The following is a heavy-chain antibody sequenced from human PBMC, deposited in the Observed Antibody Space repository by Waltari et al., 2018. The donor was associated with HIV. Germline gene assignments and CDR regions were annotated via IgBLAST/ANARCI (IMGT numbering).Heavy chain of an antibody. V-gene: IGHV4-39*01. CDR1: GGSISTSSYS. J-gene: IGHJ5*02. CDR2: IYDSETS. Sequence: QVHLQESGPGLVKPSETLSLTCTVSGGSISTSSYSWGWIRRPPGKGPEWIGIIYDSETSYYNPSLKSRVTMSLDTSRNQFSLKLNSVTAADTAVYYCASDDREYCNDSSCWSFDPWGPGTLVTVSS. D-gene: IGHD3-22*01. CDR3: ASDDREYCNDSSCWSFDP.